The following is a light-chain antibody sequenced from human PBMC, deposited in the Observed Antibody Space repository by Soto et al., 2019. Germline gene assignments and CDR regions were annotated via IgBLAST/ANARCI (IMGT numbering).Light chain of an antibody. J-gene: IGLJ1*01. V-gene: IGLV2-14*03. CDR1: SSDVGAYND. Sequence: QSALTQPASVSGSPGQSITISCTGTSSDVGAYNDVSWYQHHPGKAPKLMIYDVSSRPSGVSNRFSGSKSGNTASLTISGLQAEDVTDYYCCSYTTSTTYVFGTGTKVTVL. CDR2: DVS. CDR3: CSYTTSTTYV.